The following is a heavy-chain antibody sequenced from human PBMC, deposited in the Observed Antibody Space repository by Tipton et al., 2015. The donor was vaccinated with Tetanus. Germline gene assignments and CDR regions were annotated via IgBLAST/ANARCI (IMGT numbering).Heavy chain of an antibody. J-gene: IGHJ4*02. D-gene: IGHD1-26*01. CDR1: GYTFTSYG. Sequence: QLVQSGAEVKKPGASVKVSCKASGYTFTSYGISWVRQAPGQGLEWMGWISVYNGNTNYAQKLQGRVTMTTDPSTSTAYMELRILRSDDTAVYYCARDEGFSGSYDYWGQGTLVTVSS. V-gene: IGHV1-18*04. CDR2: ISVYNGNT. CDR3: ARDEGFSGSYDY.